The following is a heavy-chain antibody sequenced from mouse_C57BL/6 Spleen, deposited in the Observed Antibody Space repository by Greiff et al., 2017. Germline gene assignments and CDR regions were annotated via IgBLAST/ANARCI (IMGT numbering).Heavy chain of an antibody. V-gene: IGHV1-54*01. D-gene: IGHD1-1*01. J-gene: IGHJ1*03. CDR3: ARRYGSSYRYFDV. CDR2: INPGSGGT. CDR1: GYAFTNYL. Sequence: QVQLKESGAELVRPGTSVQVSCKASGYAFTNYLIEWVKQRPGQGLEWIGVINPGSGGTNYNEKFKGKATLTADKSSSTAYMQLSSLTSEDSAVYFCARRYGSSYRYFDVWGTGTTVTVSS.